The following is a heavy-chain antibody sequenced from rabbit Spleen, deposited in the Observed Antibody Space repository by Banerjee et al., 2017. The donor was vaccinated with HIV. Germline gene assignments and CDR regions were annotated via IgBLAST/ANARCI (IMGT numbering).Heavy chain of an antibody. V-gene: IGHV1S45*01. J-gene: IGHJ4*01. CDR1: GFSFSSSYD. D-gene: IGHD8-1*01. Sequence: QEQLEESGGGLVKPEGSLTLTCKASGFSFSSSYDMCWVRQAPGKALEWIGCIYTGNRKNYYASWAKGRFTISKTSSTMVTLQMTSLTAADTATYFCARDAGSYDYIDGYFNLWGQGTLVTVS. CDR3: ARDAGSYDYIDGYFNL. CDR2: IYTGNRKN.